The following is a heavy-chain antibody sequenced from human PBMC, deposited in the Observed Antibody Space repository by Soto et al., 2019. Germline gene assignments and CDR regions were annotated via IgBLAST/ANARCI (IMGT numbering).Heavy chain of an antibody. CDR1: GFTFSSYG. CDR2: ISYDGSNK. CDR3: AKDLVPIFGVGYYYYGMDV. D-gene: IGHD3-3*01. Sequence: GGSLRLSCAASGFTFSSYGMHWVRQAPGKGLEWVAVISYDGSNKYYADSVKGRFTISRDNSKNTLYLQMNSLRAEDTAVYYCAKDLVPIFGVGYYYYGMDVWRQGTTVTVSS. V-gene: IGHV3-30*18. J-gene: IGHJ6*02.